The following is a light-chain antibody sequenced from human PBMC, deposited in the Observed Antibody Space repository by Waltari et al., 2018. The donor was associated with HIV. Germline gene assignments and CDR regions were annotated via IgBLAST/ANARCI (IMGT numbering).Light chain of an antibody. Sequence: EIVLTQSPGTLSLSPGERAILSCRASQSVSSSYLAWYQQRPGQAPRLLIYGISSRATGIPDRFSGSGSGTDFALTISRLEPEDSAVYYCQQYGSSPETFGQGTKVEIK. J-gene: IGKJ1*01. CDR1: QSVSSSY. CDR3: QQYGSSPET. CDR2: GIS. V-gene: IGKV3-20*01.